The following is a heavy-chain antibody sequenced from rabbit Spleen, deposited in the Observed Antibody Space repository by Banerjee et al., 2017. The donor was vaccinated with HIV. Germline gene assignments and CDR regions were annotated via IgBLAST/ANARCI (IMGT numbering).Heavy chain of an antibody. J-gene: IGHJ4*01. CDR2: INIATGKS. D-gene: IGHD1-1*01. V-gene: IGHV1S45*01. CDR3: ARDLLGVIGWNFYL. Sequence: QEQLVESGGGLVKPEGSLKLSCTASGFSFSNKAVMCWVRQAPGKGLEWITCINIATGKSVYASWVSGRFIMSRTSSTTVTLQMTSLTAADRATYFCARDLLGVIGWNFYLWGPGTLVTVS. CDR1: GFSFSNKAV.